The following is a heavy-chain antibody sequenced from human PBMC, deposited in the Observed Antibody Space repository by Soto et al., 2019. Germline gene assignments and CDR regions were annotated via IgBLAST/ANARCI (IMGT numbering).Heavy chain of an antibody. D-gene: IGHD1-26*01. CDR3: ARREIQGPIDY. V-gene: IGHV4-28*01. CDR2: IYYSGTT. CDR1: GYSISSSNW. J-gene: IGHJ4*02. Sequence: QVQLQGSGPGLVKPSDTLSLTCAVSGYSISSSNWWGWIRQPPGKGLEWIGYIYYSGTTYYNSSLKSRVTMSVDTSKNQFSLKLTSVTAVDTAVYYCARREIQGPIDYWGQGTLVTVSS.